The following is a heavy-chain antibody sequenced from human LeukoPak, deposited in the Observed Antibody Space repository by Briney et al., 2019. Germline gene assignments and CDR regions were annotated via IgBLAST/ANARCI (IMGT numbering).Heavy chain of an antibody. J-gene: IGHJ4*01. D-gene: IGHD2-2*01. CDR1: GFTFSHYG. Sequence: GRSLRLSCAASGFTFSHYGMHWVRQAPGKGLEWVAVTSSDGTVKYYPDSVKGRFTISRDNSKNTLYLQVNSLRPEDTGVYYCARDPVPAAARHFDYWGQGTLVTVSS. CDR2: TSSDGTVK. V-gene: IGHV3-30*19. CDR3: ARDPVPAAARHFDY.